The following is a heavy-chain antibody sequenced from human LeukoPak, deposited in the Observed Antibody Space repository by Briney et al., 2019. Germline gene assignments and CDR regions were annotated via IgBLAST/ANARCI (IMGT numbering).Heavy chain of an antibody. D-gene: IGHD3-10*01. CDR1: GDSIGSYY. CDR3: ARDSWFAY. V-gene: IGHV4-4*07. CDR2: TYTIGTT. J-gene: IGHJ4*02. Sequence: SETLSLTCTVSGDSIGSYYWSWIRQPAGNGLEWIGRTYTIGTTYYNPSLKSRVSMSIDTSRNQFSLKMTSVTAADTAAYYCARDSWFAYWGQGILVTVSS.